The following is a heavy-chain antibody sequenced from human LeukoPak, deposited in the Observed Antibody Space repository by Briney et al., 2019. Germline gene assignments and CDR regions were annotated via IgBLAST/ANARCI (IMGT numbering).Heavy chain of an antibody. J-gene: IGHJ5*02. V-gene: IGHV4-59*01. CDR3: ARVSPDTATDYGWFDP. Sequence: PGGSLRLSCAASGFTFSNAWMSWIRQPPGKGLEWIGYIHYSGRTNYNPSLKSRVTMSLDTSKNHFSLKLRSVTAADTAVYYCARVSPDTATDYGWFDPWGQGSLVTVSS. CDR1: GFTFSNAW. CDR2: IHYSGRT. D-gene: IGHD5-18*01.